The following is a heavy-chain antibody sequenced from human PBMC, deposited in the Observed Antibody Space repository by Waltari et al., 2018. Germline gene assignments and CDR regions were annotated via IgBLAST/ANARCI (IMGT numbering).Heavy chain of an antibody. CDR1: GFKVSYNY. CDR2: IYATGDT. V-gene: IGHV3-53*01. CDR3: ARAGLGSPSQWLQVLDS. D-gene: IGHD6-19*01. J-gene: IGHJ4*02. Sequence: EVQLVESGGALIQPGGSLRLSCAASGFKVSYNYMSWVRQVPGKGPEWVSGIYATGDTYYADSVRGRFTISRDTSKNTVYLQMDSLGAADTAVYYCARAGLGSPSQWLQVLDSWGQGTLVTVSA.